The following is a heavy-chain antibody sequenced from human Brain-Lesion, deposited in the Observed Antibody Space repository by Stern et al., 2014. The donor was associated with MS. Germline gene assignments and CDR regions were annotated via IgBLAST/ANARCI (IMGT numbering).Heavy chain of an antibody. CDR2: ITPFTGNT. CDR1: GNTFTNRY. CDR3: AEGGSYGFVY. Sequence: VQLVESGAEVKKTGSSVKVSCQASGNTFTNRYLHWVRQAPGHALERMGWITPFTGNTNYAQNFQDRVTITMDRSMSTAYMDLSSLRSDDTAIYFCAEGGSYGFVYWGQGTLVTVSS. V-gene: IGHV1-45*02. D-gene: IGHD4-17*01. J-gene: IGHJ4*02.